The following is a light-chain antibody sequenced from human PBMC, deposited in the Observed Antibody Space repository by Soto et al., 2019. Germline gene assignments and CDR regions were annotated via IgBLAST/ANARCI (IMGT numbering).Light chain of an antibody. J-gene: IGKJ1*01. CDR1: QSVSSY. CDR3: QQYIGLPRT. CDR2: DAS. V-gene: IGKV3-11*01. Sequence: EIVLTQSPATLSLSPGERATLSCRASQSVSSYLAWYQQKPGQAPRLLIYDASNRATGIPDRFSGSGSGTDFTLTISRLEPEDFAVYYCQQYIGLPRTFGQGTKVDIK.